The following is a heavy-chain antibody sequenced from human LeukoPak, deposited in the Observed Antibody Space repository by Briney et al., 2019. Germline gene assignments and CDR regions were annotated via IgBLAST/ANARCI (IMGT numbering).Heavy chain of an antibody. CDR3: ARRGMAAAGTFSI. J-gene: IGHJ4*02. V-gene: IGHV3-23*01. CDR2: ISGSGGST. CDR1: GFTFSSYA. D-gene: IGHD6-13*01. Sequence: PGGSLRLSYAASGFTFSSYAMSWVRQAPGKGLEWVSAISGSGGSTYYADSVKGRFTISRDNAKNSLYLQMNSLRAEDTAVYYCARRGMAAAGTFSIWGQGTLVTVSS.